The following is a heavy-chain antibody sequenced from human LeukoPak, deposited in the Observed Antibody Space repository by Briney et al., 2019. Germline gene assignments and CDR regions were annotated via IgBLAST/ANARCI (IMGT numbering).Heavy chain of an antibody. V-gene: IGHV3-30*18. J-gene: IGHJ4*02. CDR2: ISYDGSNK. D-gene: IGHD3-10*01. CDR1: GFTFSSYG. Sequence: GGSLRLSCAASGFTFSSYGMHWVRQAPGKGLEWVAVISYDGSNKYCADSVKGRFTISRDNSKNTLYLQMNSLRAEDTAVYYCAKDAGGSLYFFDHWGQGTLVTVSS. CDR3: AKDAGGSLYFFDH.